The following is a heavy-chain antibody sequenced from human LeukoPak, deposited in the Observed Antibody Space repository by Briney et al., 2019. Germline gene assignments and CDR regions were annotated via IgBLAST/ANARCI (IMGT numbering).Heavy chain of an antibody. CDR2: ISSSSSYI. D-gene: IGHD5-18*01. CDR3: ARDRRYGYYFDY. V-gene: IGHV3-11*06. CDR1: GFTFSDYY. Sequence: PGGSLRLSCAASGFTFSDYYMSWVPQAPEKGLEWVSYISSSSSYIYYADSVKGRFTISRDNAKNSLYLQMNSLRAEDTAVYYCARDRRYGYYFDYWGQGILVTVSS. J-gene: IGHJ4*02.